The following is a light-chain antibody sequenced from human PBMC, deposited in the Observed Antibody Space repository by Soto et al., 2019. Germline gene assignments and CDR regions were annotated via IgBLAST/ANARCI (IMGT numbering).Light chain of an antibody. CDR3: QHYNSYSEA. CDR2: AAS. Sequence: DIQMTQSPSSLSASVGDRVTIICLASQSVSTRLAWYQQKPGKVPKRLIYAASSLQSGVPSRFSGSGSGTEFTLTIRSLQPDDFATYYCQHYNSYSEAFGQGTKVDIK. CDR1: QSVSTR. V-gene: IGKV1-5*02. J-gene: IGKJ1*01.